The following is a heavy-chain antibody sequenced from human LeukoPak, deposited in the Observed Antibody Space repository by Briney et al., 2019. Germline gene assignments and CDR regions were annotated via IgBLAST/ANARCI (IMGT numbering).Heavy chain of an antibody. CDR3: AKTSPPYSSSWYGY. V-gene: IGHV3-30-3*02. J-gene: IGHJ4*02. D-gene: IGHD6-13*01. CDR1: GFTFSSYA. Sequence: GGSLRLSCAASGFTFSSYAMHWVRQAPGKGLEWVAVISYDGSNKYYADSVKGRFTISRDNSKNTLYLQMNSLRAEDTAVYYCAKTSPPYSSSWYGYWGQGTLVTVSS. CDR2: ISYDGSNK.